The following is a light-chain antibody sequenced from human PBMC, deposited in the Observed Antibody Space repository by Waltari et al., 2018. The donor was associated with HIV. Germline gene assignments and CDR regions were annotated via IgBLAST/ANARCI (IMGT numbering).Light chain of an antibody. CDR2: ASS. CDR3: QQSYSSPT. V-gene: IGKV1-39*01. CDR1: QNINNY. J-gene: IGKJ4*01. Sequence: DIQMTQSPSSLSASVGDRVTITCRARQNINNYLNWYQQKPGKAPNLLLYASSNLQSGVPSRFSGSGSGTDFTLTISSLQSEDCATYYCQQSYSSPTFGGGTNVEIK.